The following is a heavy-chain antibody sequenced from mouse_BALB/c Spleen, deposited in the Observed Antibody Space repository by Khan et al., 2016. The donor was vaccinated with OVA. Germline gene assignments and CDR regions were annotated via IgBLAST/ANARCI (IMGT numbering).Heavy chain of an antibody. CDR2: IDPSDSGT. CDR1: GYTFTSYW. V-gene: IGHV1-61*01. CDR3: ARREKYGYDPSWFAY. J-gene: IGHJ3*01. Sequence: QVQLQQPGAELVRPGASVKLSCKASGYTFTSYWMNWVKQRPGHGLEWIGRIDPSDSGTHYNQIFKDKATLTVDTSSTTAYMKLSSLTSEDSAVYYCARREKYGYDPSWFAYWGQGPLVTVSA. D-gene: IGHD2-2*01.